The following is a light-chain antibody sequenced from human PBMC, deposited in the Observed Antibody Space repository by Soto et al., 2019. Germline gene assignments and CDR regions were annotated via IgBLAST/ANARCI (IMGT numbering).Light chain of an antibody. J-gene: IGLJ3*02. CDR1: SSDVGSHPL. Sequence: QSALTQPASVSGSPVQSITISCAGTSSDVGSHPLVSWYQQHPGKAPKLMISEDTKRPSGVSNRFSGSKSGNMASLTISGLQAEDEADYYCCAFTSAGTWVFGGGTKLTVL. CDR3: CAFTSAGTWV. CDR2: EDT. V-gene: IGLV2-23*01.